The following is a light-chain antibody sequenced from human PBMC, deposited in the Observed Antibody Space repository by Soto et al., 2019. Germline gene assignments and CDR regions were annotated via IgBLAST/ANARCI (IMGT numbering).Light chain of an antibody. V-gene: IGLV6-57*04. Sequence: FLLTQPPSVSDSPGKTVTISCTRSSGSLAANYVHWYQQRPGRAPTILIYEDVERPSGVPDRFSGSIDTSSTSASLTISGLQIEDEADYYCQSYDSSNYVVFGGGTKLTVL. CDR2: EDV. J-gene: IGLJ2*01. CDR3: QSYDSSNYVV. CDR1: SGSLAANY.